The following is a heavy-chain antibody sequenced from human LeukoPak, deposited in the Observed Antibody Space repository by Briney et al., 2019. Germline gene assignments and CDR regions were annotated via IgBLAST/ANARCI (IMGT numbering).Heavy chain of an antibody. V-gene: IGHV4-4*07. CDR3: ATRIAAAGYYYYYMDV. D-gene: IGHD6-13*01. CDR2: IYTSGST. CDR1: GGSISSYY. J-gene: IGHJ6*03. Sequence: SETLSLTCTVSGGSISSYYWSWIRQPAGKGLEWIGRIYTSGSTNYNPSLKSRVTMSVDTSKNQFSLKLSSVTAADTAVYYCATRIAAAGYYYYYMDVWGKGTTGTISS.